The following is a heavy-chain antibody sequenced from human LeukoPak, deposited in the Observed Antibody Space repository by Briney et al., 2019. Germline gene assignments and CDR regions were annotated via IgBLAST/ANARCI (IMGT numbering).Heavy chain of an antibody. CDR1: GFTFGDYA. J-gene: IGHJ5*02. Sequence: PGGSLRLSCTASGFTFGDYAMSWFRQAPGKGLEWVGFIRSKAYGGTTEYAASVKGRFTISRDDSKSIAYLQMNSLKTEDTAVYYCTRYRNYVGRSRWFDPRGQGTLVTVSS. CDR3: TRYRNYVGRSRWFDP. V-gene: IGHV3-49*03. D-gene: IGHD4-11*01. CDR2: IRSKAYGGTT.